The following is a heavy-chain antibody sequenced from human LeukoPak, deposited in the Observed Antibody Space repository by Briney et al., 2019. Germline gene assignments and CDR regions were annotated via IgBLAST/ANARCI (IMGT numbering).Heavy chain of an antibody. Sequence: TGGSLRLSCAASGFTFSSYSMNWVRQAPGKGLEWVSSISSSSSYIYYADSVKGRFTISRDNAKNSPYLQMNSLRAEDTAVYYCARDIHYYDSSGYPTSVWGQGTMVTVSS. D-gene: IGHD3-22*01. J-gene: IGHJ3*01. CDR1: GFTFSSYS. V-gene: IGHV3-21*01. CDR2: ISSSSSYI. CDR3: ARDIHYYDSSGYPTSV.